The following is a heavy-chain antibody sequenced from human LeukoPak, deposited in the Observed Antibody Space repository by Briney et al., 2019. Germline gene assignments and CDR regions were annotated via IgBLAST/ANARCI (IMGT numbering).Heavy chain of an antibody. Sequence: PGGSLRLSCAASGFTFSSYAMSWVRQAPGKGLEWVSAISGSGGSTYYADSVKGRFPISRDNSKNTLYLQMNSLRAEDTAVYYCAKYYYGSGSPWIDAFDIWGQGTMVTVSS. CDR3: AKYYYGSGSPWIDAFDI. CDR2: ISGSGGST. V-gene: IGHV3-23*01. D-gene: IGHD3-10*01. J-gene: IGHJ3*02. CDR1: GFTFSSYA.